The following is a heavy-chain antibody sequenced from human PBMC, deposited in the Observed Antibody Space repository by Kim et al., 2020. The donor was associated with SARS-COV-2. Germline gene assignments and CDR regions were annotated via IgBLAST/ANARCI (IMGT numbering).Heavy chain of an antibody. D-gene: IGHD2-8*02. V-gene: IGHV3-23*01. CDR3: AKSDCAGGTCFLINY. CDR1: GFTFSDHA. Sequence: GGSLRLSCAASGFTFSDHAMNWVRQAPGRGLEWVSGIGGSDGTTYYADSVKGRFTISRDNSRNTLFLLMNALRAEDTAIYYCAKSDCAGGTCFLINYWGHGTLVTVSS. CDR2: IGGSDGTT. J-gene: IGHJ4*01.